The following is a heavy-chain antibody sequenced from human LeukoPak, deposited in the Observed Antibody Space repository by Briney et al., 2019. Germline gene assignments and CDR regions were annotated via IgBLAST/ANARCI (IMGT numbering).Heavy chain of an antibody. CDR1: GFTFSSYW. J-gene: IGHJ4*02. Sequence: GGSLRLSCAASGFTFSSYWMSWVRQAPGKGLEWVANIRQDGSVRNHVDSVKGRFTISRDNPKNSVYLQMSSLRAEDTAVYYCLVTTRSRGFDYWGQGTLVTVSS. D-gene: IGHD1/OR15-1a*01. CDR3: LVTTRSRGFDY. CDR2: IRQDGSVR. V-gene: IGHV3-7*01.